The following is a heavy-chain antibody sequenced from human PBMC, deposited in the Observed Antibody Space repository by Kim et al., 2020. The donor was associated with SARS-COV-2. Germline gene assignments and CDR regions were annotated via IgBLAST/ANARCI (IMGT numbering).Heavy chain of an antibody. Sequence: GGSLRLSCAASGFPFNSYSMSWFRQAPGKGLEWVSTISGSGAKTYYTDSVKCRFTISRDNSNNTLYLQLSSLRAEDTAVYYCANIELYSSRAFDYWGQGT. CDR2: ISGSGAKT. J-gene: IGHJ4*02. V-gene: IGHV3-23*01. CDR1: GFPFNSYS. D-gene: IGHD6-19*01. CDR3: ANIELYSSRAFDY.